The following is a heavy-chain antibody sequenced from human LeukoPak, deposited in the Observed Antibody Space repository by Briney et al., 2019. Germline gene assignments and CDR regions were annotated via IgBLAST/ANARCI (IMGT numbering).Heavy chain of an antibody. J-gene: IGHJ4*02. CDR1: GFNVSAKS. V-gene: IGHV3-53*01. CDR3: ARSPHALWFGGGAFDY. CDR2: IYSTGIT. Sequence: PGGSLRVSCAASGFNVSAKSMSWVRQNPEKGLEWVSVIYSTGITAYADSVKGRFSISRDNSKNILALQMNSLRVEDTAVYYCARSPHALWFGGGAFDYWGQGTLVTVSS. D-gene: IGHD3-10*01.